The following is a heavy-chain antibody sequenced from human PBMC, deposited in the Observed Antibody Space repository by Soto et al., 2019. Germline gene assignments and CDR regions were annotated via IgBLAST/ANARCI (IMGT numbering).Heavy chain of an antibody. CDR2: IRSKAYGGTT. Sequence: GGSLRLSCTASGFTFGDYAMSWFRQAPGKGLEWVGFIRSKAYGGTTEYAASVKGRFTISRDDSKSIAYLQMNSLKTEDTAVYYCTRDRAAYYDFWSGYYKGSPVDYWGQGTLVTVSS. CDR1: GFTFGDYA. CDR3: TRDRAAYYDFWSGYYKGSPVDY. J-gene: IGHJ4*02. V-gene: IGHV3-49*03. D-gene: IGHD3-3*01.